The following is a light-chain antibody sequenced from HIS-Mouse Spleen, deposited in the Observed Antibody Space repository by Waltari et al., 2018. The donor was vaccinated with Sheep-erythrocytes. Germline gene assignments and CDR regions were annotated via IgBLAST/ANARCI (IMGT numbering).Light chain of an antibody. CDR3: AAWDDSLNGYV. V-gene: IGLV1-44*01. CDR1: SSNIGSNT. Sequence: QSVLTQPPSASGTPGPRVTISCSGSSSNIGSNTVTWYQQLPGTAPKLLIYSNNQRPSGVPDRFSGSKSDTSASLAISGLQSEDEADYYCAAWDDSLNGYVFGTGTKVTVL. CDR2: SNN. J-gene: IGLJ1*01.